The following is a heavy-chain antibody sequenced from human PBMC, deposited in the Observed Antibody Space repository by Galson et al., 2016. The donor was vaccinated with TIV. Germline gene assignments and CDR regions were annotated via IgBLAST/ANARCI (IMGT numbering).Heavy chain of an antibody. CDR2: ISLNGGTT. D-gene: IGHD1-26*01. CDR1: GFTFSGYV. V-gene: IGHV3-23*01. CDR3: TKVDKSGDYSWYAFEV. Sequence: SLRLSCAASGFTFSGYVMNWVRQAPGQGLEWVSRISLNGGTTYYVDSVAGRFTISRDNSKYTLYLQMNSLRPEDTAIYYCTKVDKSGDYSWYAFEVWGQGAMVTVSS. J-gene: IGHJ3*01.